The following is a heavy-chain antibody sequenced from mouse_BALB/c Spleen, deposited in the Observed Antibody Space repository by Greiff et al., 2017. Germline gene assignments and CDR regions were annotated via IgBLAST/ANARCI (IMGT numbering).Heavy chain of an antibody. CDR1: GYSITSGYY. D-gene: IGHD1-2*01. CDR2: ISYDGSN. Sequence: EVKLQESGPGLVKPSQSLSLTCSVTGYSITSGYYWNWIRQFPGNKLEWMGYISYDGSNNYNPSLKNRISITRDTSKNQFFLKLNSVTTEDTATYYCARNYYGYNWFAYWGQGTLVTVSA. J-gene: IGHJ3*01. CDR3: ARNYYGYNWFAY. V-gene: IGHV3-6*02.